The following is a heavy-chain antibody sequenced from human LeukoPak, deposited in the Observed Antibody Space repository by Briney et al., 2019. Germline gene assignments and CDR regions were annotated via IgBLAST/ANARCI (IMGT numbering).Heavy chain of an antibody. CDR3: ARGLTYWYFDL. CDR1: RGSISSYY. V-gene: IGHV4-59*01. Sequence: SETLSLACCVSRGSISSYYWSWIRQPPGKGLEWIGYIYYSGSTNYNPSLKSRVTISVDTSKNQFSLKLSSVTAADTAVYYCARGLTYWYFDLWGRGTLVTVSS. D-gene: IGHD4/OR15-4a*01. CDR2: IYYSGST. J-gene: IGHJ2*01.